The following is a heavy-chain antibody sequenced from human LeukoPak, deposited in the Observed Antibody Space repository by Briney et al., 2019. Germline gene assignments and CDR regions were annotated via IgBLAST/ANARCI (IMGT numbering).Heavy chain of an antibody. V-gene: IGHV4-34*01. Sequence: TSETLSLTCAVYGGSFSGYYWSWIRQPPGKGLEWIGETNHSGSTNYNPSLKSRVTISVDTSKNQFSLKLSSVTAADTAVYYCARGRPFITMIVVVKYDYWGQGTLVTVSS. J-gene: IGHJ4*02. CDR1: GGSFSGYY. CDR2: TNHSGST. CDR3: ARGRPFITMIVVVKYDY. D-gene: IGHD3-22*01.